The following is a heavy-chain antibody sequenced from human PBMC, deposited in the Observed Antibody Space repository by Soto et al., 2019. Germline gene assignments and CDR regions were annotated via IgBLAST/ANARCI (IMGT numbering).Heavy chain of an antibody. Sequence: QTLSLTCAISGDSVSTNSAASNWIRQSPSRGLEWLGRTYYRSKWYNDYAVSVKSRITINPDTSKNQFSLQLNSVTPEDTAVYYCARETILSYGDDYYYGMDVWGQGTTVTVSS. CDR2: TYYRSKWYN. D-gene: IGHD4-17*01. V-gene: IGHV6-1*01. CDR3: ARETILSYGDDYYYGMDV. J-gene: IGHJ6*02. CDR1: GDSVSTNSAA.